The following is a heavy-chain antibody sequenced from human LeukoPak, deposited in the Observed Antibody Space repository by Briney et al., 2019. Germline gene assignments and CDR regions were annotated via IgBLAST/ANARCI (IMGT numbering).Heavy chain of an antibody. D-gene: IGHD1-26*01. V-gene: IGHV3-48*01. CDR3: AKATWTSSGSVYFDY. J-gene: IGHJ4*02. CDR1: GGSISSSSYY. CDR2: ISSSGSTI. Sequence: ETLSLTCTVSGGSISSSSYYWGWVRQAPGKGLEWVSYISSSGSTIYYADSVKGRFTISRDNSKNTLYLQMNSLRAEDTAVYYCAKATWTSSGSVYFDYWGQGTLVTVSS.